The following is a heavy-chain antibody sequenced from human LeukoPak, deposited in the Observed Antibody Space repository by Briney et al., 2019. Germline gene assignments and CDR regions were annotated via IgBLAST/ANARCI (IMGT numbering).Heavy chain of an antibody. V-gene: IGHV3-23*01. CDR3: AKVPSDYYGLDV. CDR1: GFTFSSYA. J-gene: IGHJ6*02. Sequence: GGSLRLSCAASGFTFSSYAVSWVRQAPGKGLEWVSAISGSGGSTYYADSVKGRFTISRDNSKNTLYLQMNSLRAEDTAVYYCAKVPSDYYGLDVWGQGTTVTVSS. CDR2: ISGSGGST.